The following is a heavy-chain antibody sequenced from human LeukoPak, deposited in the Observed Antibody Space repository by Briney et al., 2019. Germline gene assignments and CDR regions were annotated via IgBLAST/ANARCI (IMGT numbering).Heavy chain of an antibody. J-gene: IGHJ3*02. CDR3: ARVHYCSGGSCPDAFDI. V-gene: IGHV4-59*01. CDR2: IYYSGST. D-gene: IGHD2-15*01. Sequence: PSETLSLTCTVSGGSISSYYWSWIRQPPGKGLEWIGYIYYSGSTNYNPSLKSRVTISVDTSKNQFSLKLSSVTAADTAVYYCARVHYCSGGSCPDAFDIWGQGPLVPGAS. CDR1: GGSISSYY.